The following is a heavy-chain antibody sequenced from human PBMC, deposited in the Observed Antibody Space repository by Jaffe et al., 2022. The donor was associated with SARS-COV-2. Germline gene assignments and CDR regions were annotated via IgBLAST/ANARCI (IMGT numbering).Heavy chain of an antibody. Sequence: EVQLVESGGGLVKPGGSLRLSCAASGFTFSNAWMSWVRQAPGKGLEWVGRIKSKTDGGTTDYAAPVKGRFTISRDDSKNTLYLQMNSLKTEDTAVYYCTTDRSEVGPYSSSWYYFDYWGQGTLVTVSS. CDR3: TTDRSEVGPYSSSWYYFDY. D-gene: IGHD6-13*01. CDR1: GFTFSNAW. V-gene: IGHV3-15*01. CDR2: IKSKTDGGTT. J-gene: IGHJ4*02.